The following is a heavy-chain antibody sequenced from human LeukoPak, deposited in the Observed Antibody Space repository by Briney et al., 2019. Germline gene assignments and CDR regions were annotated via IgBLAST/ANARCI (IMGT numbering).Heavy chain of an antibody. J-gene: IGHJ4*02. CDR2: INPNSGGT. CDR3: ARDTPSFLVAATRGALDY. D-gene: IGHD2-15*01. Sequence: ASVKVSCKASGYTFTDYYIHWVRQAPGQGLEWMGWINPNSGGTNYAQKFQGRVTMTRDTSISTAYMELSRLRSDDTAVYYCARDTPSFLVAATRGALDYWGQGTLVTVSS. CDR1: GYTFTDYY. V-gene: IGHV1-2*02.